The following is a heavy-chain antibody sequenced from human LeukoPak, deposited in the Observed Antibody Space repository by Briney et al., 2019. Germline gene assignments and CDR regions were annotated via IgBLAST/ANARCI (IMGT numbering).Heavy chain of an antibody. V-gene: IGHV3-74*01. J-gene: IGHJ4*02. CDR1: GFTFSAHW. CDR3: ARGLRGADY. D-gene: IGHD5-12*01. CDR2: VNNDDSDT. Sequence: GGSLRLSCAASGFTFSAHWMHWVRQAPGKGLVWVSRVNNDDSDTVYAASVKGRFTISRDNTKNTLYRQMNNLRAEDTALYYCARGLRGADYWGQGTLVTVSS.